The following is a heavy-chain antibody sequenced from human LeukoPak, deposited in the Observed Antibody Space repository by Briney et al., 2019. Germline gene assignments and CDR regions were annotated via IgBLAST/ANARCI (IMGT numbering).Heavy chain of an antibody. CDR2: INHSGST. Sequence: SETLSLTCAVYGGSFSGYYWSWIRQPPGKGLEWIGEINHSGSTNYNPSLKSRVTISVDTSKNQFSLKLSSVTAADTAVYYCARGDHCSSTSCYHDAFDIWGQGTMVTVSS. D-gene: IGHD2-2*01. CDR1: GGSFSGYY. V-gene: IGHV4-34*01. CDR3: ARGDHCSSTSCYHDAFDI. J-gene: IGHJ3*02.